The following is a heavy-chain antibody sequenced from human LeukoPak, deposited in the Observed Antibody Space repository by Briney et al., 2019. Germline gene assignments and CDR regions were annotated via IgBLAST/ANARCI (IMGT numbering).Heavy chain of an antibody. CDR2: INPNSGGT. J-gene: IGHJ4*02. CDR1: GYTFTGYY. V-gene: IGHV1-2*02. D-gene: IGHD3-3*01. Sequence: ASVKVSCKASGYTFTGYYMHWVRQAPGQGPEWMGWINPNSGGTNYAQKFQGRVTMTRDTSISTAYMELSRLRSDDTAVYYCARGRFLEWLLDYWGQGTLVTVSS. CDR3: ARGRFLEWLLDY.